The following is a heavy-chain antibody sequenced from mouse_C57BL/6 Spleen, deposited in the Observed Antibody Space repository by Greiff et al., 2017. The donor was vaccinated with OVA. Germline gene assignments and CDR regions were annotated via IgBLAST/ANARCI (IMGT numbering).Heavy chain of an antibody. CDR2: IDPSDSET. CDR3: ARWGYDGGFAY. CDR1: GYTFTSYW. D-gene: IGHD2-2*01. Sequence: VQLQQPGAELVRPGSSVKLSCKASGYTFTSYWMHWVKQRPIQGLEWIGNIDPSDSETHYNQKFKDKATLTVDKSSSTAYMQLSSLTSEDSAVYYCARWGYDGGFAYWGQGTLVTVSA. J-gene: IGHJ3*01. V-gene: IGHV1-52*01.